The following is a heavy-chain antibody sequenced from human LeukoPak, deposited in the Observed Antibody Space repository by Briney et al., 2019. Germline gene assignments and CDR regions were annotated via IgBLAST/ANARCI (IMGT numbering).Heavy chain of an antibody. CDR3: ARPTKGTAAQGYDY. CDR2: IYYSGST. J-gene: IGHJ4*02. V-gene: IGHV4-39*01. D-gene: IGHD6-6*01. CDR1: GGSISSSYY. Sequence: PETLSLTCTVSGGSISSSYYWGWIRQPPGRGLEWIGSIYYSGSTYYNPSLKSRVTISVDTSKNQFSLKVISVTAADTAVYYCARPTKGTAAQGYDYWGQGIVDTVAS.